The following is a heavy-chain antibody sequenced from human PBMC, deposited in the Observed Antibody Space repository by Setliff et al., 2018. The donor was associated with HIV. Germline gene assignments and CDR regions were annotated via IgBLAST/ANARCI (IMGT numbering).Heavy chain of an antibody. V-gene: IGHV4-34*01. D-gene: IGHD3-16*01. CDR1: GGSFSNYY. Sequence: PSETLSLTCAVYGGSFSNYYWSWIRQPPGKGLEWKGEINYSGSTKYNPSPKSRVTMSVDTSKNQSSLKLNSVTAADTAVYYCARYVAYDEDDFDIWGQGTMVTVSS. CDR2: INYSGST. J-gene: IGHJ3*02. CDR3: ARYVAYDEDDFDI.